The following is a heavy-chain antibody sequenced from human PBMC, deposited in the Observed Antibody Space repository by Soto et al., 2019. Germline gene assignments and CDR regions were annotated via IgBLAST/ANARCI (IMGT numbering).Heavy chain of an antibody. V-gene: IGHV3-30*18. J-gene: IGHJ4*02. CDR1: GFTFSSYG. CDR3: AKDLRSAYCGGDCYRYFDY. Sequence: QVQLVESGGGVVQPGRSLRLSCAASGFTFSSYGMHWVRQAPGKGLEWVAVISYDGSNKYYADSVKGRFTISRDNSKNTLYLQMNSLIAEDTAVYYCAKDLRSAYCGGDCYRYFDYWGQGTLVTVSS. CDR2: ISYDGSNK. D-gene: IGHD2-21*02.